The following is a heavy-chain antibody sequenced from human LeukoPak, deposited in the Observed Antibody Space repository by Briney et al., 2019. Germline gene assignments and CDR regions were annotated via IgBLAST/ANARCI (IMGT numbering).Heavy chain of an antibody. CDR2: INPSGGST. V-gene: IGHV1-46*01. J-gene: IGHJ5*02. Sequence: ASVKVSCKASGYTFTSYYMHWVRQAPGQGLEWMGIINPSGGSTSYAQKFQGRVTMTRDMSTSTVYMELSSLRSEDTAVYYCARAGYIAVAVNCFDPWGQGTLVTVSS. CDR3: ARAGYIAVAVNCFDP. D-gene: IGHD6-19*01. CDR1: GYTFTSYY.